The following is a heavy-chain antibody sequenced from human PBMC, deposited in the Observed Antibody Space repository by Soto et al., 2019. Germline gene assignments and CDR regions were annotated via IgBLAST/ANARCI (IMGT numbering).Heavy chain of an antibody. J-gene: IGHJ3*01. CDR1: GVTFTTNA. CDR3: VKEANGWKSRGSFDL. D-gene: IGHD6-19*01. Sequence: GGSLRLSCVASGVTFTTNAMDWVRQAPGKGLEWVSFISGDDGSGNYADSVKGRFTISRDNSKNTLYLQMNSLRAEDTAIYYCVKEANGWKSRGSFDLWGRGTMVTVSS. V-gene: IGHV3-23*01. CDR2: ISGDDGSG.